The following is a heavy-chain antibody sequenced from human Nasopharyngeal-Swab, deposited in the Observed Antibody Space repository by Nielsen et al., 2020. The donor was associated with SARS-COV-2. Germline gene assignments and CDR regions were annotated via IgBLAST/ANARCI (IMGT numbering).Heavy chain of an antibody. CDR3: ARDVWGPSIAAAAPYYYGMDV. J-gene: IGHJ6*02. V-gene: IGHV3-21*01. CDR1: GFTFSSYS. Sequence: GESLKISCAASGFTFSSYSMNWVRQAPGKGLEWVSSISSSSSYIYYADSVKGRFTISRDNAKNSLYLQMNSLRAEDTAVYYCARDVWGPSIAAAAPYYYGMDVWGQGTTVTVSS. D-gene: IGHD6-13*01. CDR2: ISSSSSYI.